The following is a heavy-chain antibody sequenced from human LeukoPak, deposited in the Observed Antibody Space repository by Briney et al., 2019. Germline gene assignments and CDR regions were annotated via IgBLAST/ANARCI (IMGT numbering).Heavy chain of an antibody. J-gene: IGHJ4*02. Sequence: ISXVXQAPGQGLEXMGGXIPIFGTANYAQKFQGRVTITADESTSTAYMELSSLRSEDTAVYYCARSPTLSIAAAGTGYFDYWGQGTLVTVSS. D-gene: IGHD6-13*01. CDR3: ARSPTLSIAAAGTGYFDY. V-gene: IGHV1-69*01. CDR2: XIPIFGTA.